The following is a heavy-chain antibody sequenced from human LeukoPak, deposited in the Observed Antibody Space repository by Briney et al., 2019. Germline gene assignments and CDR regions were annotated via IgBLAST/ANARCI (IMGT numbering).Heavy chain of an antibody. CDR1: GFTFGSHW. Sequence: QPGGSPRLSCADSGFTFGSHWMSWVRQAPGKGLEWVADINQDGSDKHYVDSVKGRFTISRDNAESSLYLQVNSLRAEDTAVYYCVRDPRSFHFWGQGTLVTVSS. D-gene: IGHD3-16*02. V-gene: IGHV3-7*01. CDR2: INQDGSDK. J-gene: IGHJ1*01. CDR3: VRDPRSFHF.